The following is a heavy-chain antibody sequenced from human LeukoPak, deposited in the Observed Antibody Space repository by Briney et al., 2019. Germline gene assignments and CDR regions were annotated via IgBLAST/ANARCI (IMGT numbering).Heavy chain of an antibody. D-gene: IGHD3-10*02. Sequence: GGSLILSCVASGFTFSSYGMHGGRPAPGKGLGGVAVISYDGSNKFYADSVKGRFTISRDNSKNTLYLQMNSLRAEDTAVYYCSHGAMFDYWGQGTLVTVSS. CDR1: GFTFSSYG. CDR2: ISYDGSNK. J-gene: IGHJ4*02. CDR3: SHGAMFDY. V-gene: IGHV3-30*03.